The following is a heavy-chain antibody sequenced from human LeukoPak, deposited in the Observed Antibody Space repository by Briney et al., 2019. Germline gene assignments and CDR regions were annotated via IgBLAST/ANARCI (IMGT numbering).Heavy chain of an antibody. CDR2: IRYDGSNK. Sequence: GGSLRLSCAASGFTFSSYGMHWVRQAPGKGLEWVAFIRYDGSNKYYADSVKGRFTISRDNSKNTLYLQMNSLRAEDTAVYYCAKDGDSSGWYADYWGQGTLVTVSS. CDR1: GFTFSSYG. V-gene: IGHV3-30*02. CDR3: AKDGDSSGWYADY. D-gene: IGHD6-19*01. J-gene: IGHJ4*02.